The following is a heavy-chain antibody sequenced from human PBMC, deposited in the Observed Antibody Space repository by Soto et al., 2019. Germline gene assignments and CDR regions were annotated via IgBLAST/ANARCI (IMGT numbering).Heavy chain of an antibody. D-gene: IGHD1-7*01. V-gene: IGHV3-23*01. CDR3: SKGTGTTRLYSMDV. CDR2: ISASGDST. CDR1: GFIFHTYA. Sequence: GGSLRLSCVASGFIFHTYAMNWVRQAPGKGLEWVSAISASGDSTFYADSLRGRFTISRDNSKDTLYLQMNSLTAEDTALYYCSKGTGTTRLYSMDVWGQGTTVTVSS. J-gene: IGHJ6*02.